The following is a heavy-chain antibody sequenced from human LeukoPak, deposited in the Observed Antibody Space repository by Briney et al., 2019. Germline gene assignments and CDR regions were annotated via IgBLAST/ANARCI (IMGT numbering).Heavy chain of an antibody. CDR1: GFTFSSYG. Sequence: GGSLRLSCAASGFTFSSYGMHWVRQAPGKGLEWVAVISYDGSNKYYADSVKGRFTISRDNSKNTLFLQMNSLRAEDTAVYYCAKVKDGGNLPDFDYWGQGTLVTVPS. CDR2: ISYDGSNK. V-gene: IGHV3-30*18. CDR3: AKVKDGGNLPDFDY. J-gene: IGHJ4*02.